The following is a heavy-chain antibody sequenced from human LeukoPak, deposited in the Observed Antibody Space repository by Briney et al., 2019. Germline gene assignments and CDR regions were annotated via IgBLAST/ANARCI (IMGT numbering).Heavy chain of an antibody. Sequence: SETLSLTCAVYGGSFSGYYWSWIRQPPGKGLEWIGEINHSGSTNYNPSLKSRVTISVDTSKNQFSLKLSSVTAADTAVYYCARAPSLPALYYDFWSGYHHPIDYWGQGTLVTVSS. CDR2: INHSGST. CDR1: GGSFSGYY. D-gene: IGHD3-3*01. CDR3: ARAPSLPALYYDFWSGYHHPIDY. J-gene: IGHJ4*02. V-gene: IGHV4-34*01.